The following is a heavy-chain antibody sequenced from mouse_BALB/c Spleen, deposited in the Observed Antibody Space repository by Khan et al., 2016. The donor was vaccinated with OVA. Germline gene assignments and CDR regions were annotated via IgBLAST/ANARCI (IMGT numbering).Heavy chain of an antibody. J-gene: IGHJ1*01. D-gene: IGHD6-1*01. CDR2: INTYTGEP. CDR1: GYTFTNYG. Sequence: QIQLVQSGPELKKPGETVKISCKASGYTFTNYGMNWVKQAPGKGLKWMGWINTYTGEPTYADDFKGRFAFSLETSANTAYLQINNLNNEDTATYFCARSASYWCFDVWGAGTTVTVSS. V-gene: IGHV9-3-1*01. CDR3: ARSASYWCFDV.